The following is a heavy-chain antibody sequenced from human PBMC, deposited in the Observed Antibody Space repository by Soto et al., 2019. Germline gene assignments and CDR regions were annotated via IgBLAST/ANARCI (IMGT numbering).Heavy chain of an antibody. CDR3: ATDVVVPAAMSSGYYYGMDV. CDR1: GGSISSYY. CDR2: IYYSGST. V-gene: IGHV4-59*01. Sequence: SETLSLTCTVSGGSISSYYWSWIRQPPGKGLEWIGYIYYSGSTNYNPSLKSRVTISVDTSKNQFSLKLSSVTAADTAVYYCATDVVVPAAMSSGYYYGMDVWGQGTTVTVSS. J-gene: IGHJ6*02. D-gene: IGHD2-2*01.